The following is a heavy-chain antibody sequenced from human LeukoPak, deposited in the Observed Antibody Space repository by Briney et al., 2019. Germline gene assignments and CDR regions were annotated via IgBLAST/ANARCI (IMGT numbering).Heavy chain of an antibody. J-gene: IGHJ5*02. Sequence: SQTLSLTCAISGDTVSSNNAAWNCITQSRSRGLDWLGSTYDRSKWYNDYAVSVKSRITNNTDTSTNQFSLQLNSVTPEDTAVYYCVRASYNSGWSNWSDTWGEGTLVSVSS. D-gene: IGHD6-19*01. CDR1: GDTVSSNNAA. CDR3: VRASYNSGWSNWSDT. V-gene: IGHV6-1*01. CDR2: TYDRSKWYN.